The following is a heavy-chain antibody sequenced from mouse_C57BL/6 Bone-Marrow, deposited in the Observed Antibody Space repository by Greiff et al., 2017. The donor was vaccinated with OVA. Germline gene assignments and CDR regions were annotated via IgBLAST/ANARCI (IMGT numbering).Heavy chain of an antibody. CDR2: IHPNSGST. J-gene: IGHJ3*01. D-gene: IGHD2-3*01. CDR3: AREWLLRKAY. CDR1: GYTFTSYW. V-gene: IGHV1-64*01. Sequence: VKLQQPGAELVKPGASVKLSCKASGYTFTSYWMHWVKQRPGQGLEWIGMIHPNSGSTNYNEKFKSKATLTVDKSSSTAYMQLSSLTSEDSAVYYCAREWLLRKAYWGQGTLVTVSA.